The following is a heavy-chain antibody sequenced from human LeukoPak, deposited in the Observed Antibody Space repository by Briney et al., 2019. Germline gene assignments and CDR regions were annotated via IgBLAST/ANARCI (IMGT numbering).Heavy chain of an antibody. CDR1: GFTFSSYG. V-gene: IGHV3-30*02. J-gene: IGHJ4*02. D-gene: IGHD3-16*02. Sequence: GSLRLSCAASGFTFSSYGMHWVRQAPGKGLEWVAFIRYDGSNKYYADSVKGRFTISRDNSKNTLYLQMNSLRAEDTAVYYCGGITFGGVIVNYPDYWGQGTLVTVSS. CDR3: GGITFGGVIVNYPDY. CDR2: IRYDGSNK.